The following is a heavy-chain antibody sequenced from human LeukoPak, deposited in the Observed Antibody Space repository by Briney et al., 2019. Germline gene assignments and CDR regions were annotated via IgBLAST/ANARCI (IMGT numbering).Heavy chain of an antibody. D-gene: IGHD2-2*01. CDR2: IYTSGST. J-gene: IGHJ4*02. Sequence: PSETLSLTCTVSGGSISSYYWSWIRQPPGKGLEWIGCIYTSGSTNYNPSLKSRATISVDTSKNQFSLKLSSVTAADTAVYYCARRGCTSCRIDYWGQGTLVTVSS. CDR3: ARRGCTSCRIDY. CDR1: GGSISSYY. V-gene: IGHV4-4*09.